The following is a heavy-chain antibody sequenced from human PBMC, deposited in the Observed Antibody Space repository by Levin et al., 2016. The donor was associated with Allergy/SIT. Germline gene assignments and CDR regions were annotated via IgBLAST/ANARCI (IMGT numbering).Heavy chain of an antibody. Sequence: VRQAPGKGLEWIGEIYHSGSTNYNPSLKSRVTISVDKSKNQFSLKLSSVTAADTAVYYCARGGRYYYMDVWGKGTTVTVSS. J-gene: IGHJ6*03. CDR3: ARGGRYYYMDV. V-gene: IGHV4-4*02. CDR2: IYHSGST.